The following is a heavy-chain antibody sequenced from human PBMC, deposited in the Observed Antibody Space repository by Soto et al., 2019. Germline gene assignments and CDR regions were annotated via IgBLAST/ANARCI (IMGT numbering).Heavy chain of an antibody. D-gene: IGHD1-26*01. Sequence: SETLSLTCAVSGGSISSSNWWSWVRQPPGKGLEWIGEIYHSGSTNYNPSLKSRVTISVDKSKNQFSLKLSSVTAADTAVYYCARDSPGGSSPYYGMDVWGQGTTVTVSS. CDR1: GGSISSSNW. V-gene: IGHV4-4*02. CDR2: IYHSGST. J-gene: IGHJ6*02. CDR3: ARDSPGGSSPYYGMDV.